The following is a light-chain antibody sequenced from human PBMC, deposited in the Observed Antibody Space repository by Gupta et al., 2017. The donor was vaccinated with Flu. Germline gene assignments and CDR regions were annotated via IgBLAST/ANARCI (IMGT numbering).Light chain of an antibody. V-gene: IGLV3-1*01. J-gene: IGLJ2*01. CDR1: KLGDNY. CDR2: QDT. Sequence: SFELTQPPSVSVSPGQPASITCSGDKLGDNYASWYQQKAGQSPVLVIYQDTKRPSGIPERFSGSTSGNTATLTIGGARAIDEADYYCQAWDRSSVVFGGGTKLTVL. CDR3: QAWDRSSVV.